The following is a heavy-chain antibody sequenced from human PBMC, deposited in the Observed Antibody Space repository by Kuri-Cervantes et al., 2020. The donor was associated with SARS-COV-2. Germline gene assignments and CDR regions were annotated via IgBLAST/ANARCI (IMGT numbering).Heavy chain of an antibody. CDR2: IRYDGSNK. Sequence: GESLKISCAASGFTFSHYGMDWVRQAPGKGLEWVAFIRYDGSNKYYADSVRGRFTISRDSSKKTLYLQMDSLRVEDTAVYYCAKDSSWATYHYYMDVWGNGTTVTVSS. J-gene: IGHJ6*03. CDR3: AKDSSWATYHYYMDV. CDR1: GFTFSHYG. D-gene: IGHD7-27*01. V-gene: IGHV3-30*02.